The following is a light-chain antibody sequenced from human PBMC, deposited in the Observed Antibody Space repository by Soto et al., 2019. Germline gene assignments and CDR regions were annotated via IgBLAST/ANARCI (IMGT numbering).Light chain of an antibody. CDR2: GNS. V-gene: IGLV1-40*01. CDR3: QSFDNSLSGVV. Sequence: QSVLTQPPSVSGAPGQRVTISCTGSSSNIGAGYDVHWYQRFAGTAPKLLMFGNSNRPSGVPDRFSGSKSDTSASLAITGLQPEDEAEYYCQSFDNSLSGVVFGGGTKLTVL. J-gene: IGLJ3*02. CDR1: SSNIGAGYD.